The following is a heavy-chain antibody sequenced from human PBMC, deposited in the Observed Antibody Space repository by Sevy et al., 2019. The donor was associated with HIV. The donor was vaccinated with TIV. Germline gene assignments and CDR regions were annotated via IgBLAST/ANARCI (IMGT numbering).Heavy chain of an antibody. Sequence: GGSLRLSCAASGSTFSSYAMSWVRQAPGKGLEWVSAISSSGDHIYYADSVKGRFTVSRDNAKNSLYLQINSLRVEDTAVYYCASFSGSYWGQGTLVTVSS. V-gene: IGHV3-21*01. D-gene: IGHD1-26*01. CDR3: ASFSGSY. CDR2: ISSSGDHI. J-gene: IGHJ4*02. CDR1: GSTFSSYA.